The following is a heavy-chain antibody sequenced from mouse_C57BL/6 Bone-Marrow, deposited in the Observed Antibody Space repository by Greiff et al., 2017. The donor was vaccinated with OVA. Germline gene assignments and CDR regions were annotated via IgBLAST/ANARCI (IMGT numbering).Heavy chain of an antibody. J-gene: IGHJ3*01. CDR3: ARDGVLVPAWFAY. Sequence: EVQRVESGGGLVKPGGSLKLSCAASGFTFSSYAMSWVRQTPEKRLEWVATISDGGSYPYYPDNVKGRFTSSRDNSNNNLYLQMSHLKSEDTAMYYCARDGVLVPAWFAYWCQVTLVTVSA. D-gene: IGHD5-1*01. CDR2: ISDGGSYP. CDR1: GFTFSSYA. V-gene: IGHV5-4*01.